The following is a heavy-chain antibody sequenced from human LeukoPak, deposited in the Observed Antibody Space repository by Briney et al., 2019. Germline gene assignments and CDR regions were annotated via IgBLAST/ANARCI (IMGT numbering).Heavy chain of an antibody. V-gene: IGHV3-23*01. CDR1: GFTFSSYG. Sequence: GGSLRLSCAASGFTFSSYGMSWVRQAPGKGLECVSAISGSGVGTYYADSVKGRFTISRDNSKNTLSLQMNSLRAEDTAVYYCARQGGSYHSPGSYWGQGTLVTVSS. CDR3: ARQGGSYHSPGSY. D-gene: IGHD1-26*01. CDR2: ISGSGVGT. J-gene: IGHJ4*02.